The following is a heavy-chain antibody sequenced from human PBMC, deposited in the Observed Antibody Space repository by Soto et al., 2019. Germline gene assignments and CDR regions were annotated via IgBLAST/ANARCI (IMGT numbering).Heavy chain of an antibody. D-gene: IGHD3-10*01. CDR1: GYSFTSYW. CDR2: IYPGDSDT. Sequence: PGESLKISCKGSGYSFTSYWIGWVRQMPGKGLEWMGIIYPGDSDTRYSPSFQGQVTISADKSISTAYLQWSSLKASDTAMYYCARLTSGGSGSYYYYYYGMDVWGQGTTVTVSS. J-gene: IGHJ6*02. CDR3: ARLTSGGSGSYYYYYYGMDV. V-gene: IGHV5-51*01.